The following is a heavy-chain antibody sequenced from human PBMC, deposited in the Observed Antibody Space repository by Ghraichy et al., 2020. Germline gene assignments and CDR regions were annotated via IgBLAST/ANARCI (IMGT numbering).Heavy chain of an antibody. CDR3: ARDPGFWSGYLYYYGMDV. J-gene: IGHJ6*02. CDR1: GFTFSSYS. Sequence: GGSLRLSCAASGFTFSSYSMSWVRQAPGKGLEWVSYISSSSSTIYYADSVKGRFTISRDNAKNSLYLQMNSLRDEDTAVYYCARDPGFWSGYLYYYGMDVWGQGTTVTVSS. CDR2: ISSSSSTI. V-gene: IGHV3-48*02. D-gene: IGHD3-3*01.